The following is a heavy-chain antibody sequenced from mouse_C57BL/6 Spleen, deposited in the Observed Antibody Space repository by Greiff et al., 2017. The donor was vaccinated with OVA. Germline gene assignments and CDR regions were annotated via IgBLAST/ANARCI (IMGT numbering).Heavy chain of an antibody. CDR1: GYTFTNYW. D-gene: IGHD1-1*01. Sequence: QVQLQQSGAELVRPGTSVKMSCKASGYTFTNYWIGWAKQRPGHGLEWIGDIYPGGGYTNYNEKFKGKATLPVDKSSSTAYMQFSSLASEDSAIYYCARSDDGSSYYYAIDYWGQGTSVTVSS. J-gene: IGHJ4*01. CDR3: ARSDDGSSYYYAIDY. V-gene: IGHV1-63*01. CDR2: IYPGGGYT.